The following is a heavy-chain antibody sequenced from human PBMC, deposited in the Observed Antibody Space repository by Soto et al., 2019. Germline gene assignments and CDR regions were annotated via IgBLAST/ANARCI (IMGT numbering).Heavy chain of an antibody. Sequence: ASLKVSCKASGYTFTSYYMHCVRQTPGQGLEWMGIINPSGGSTSYAQKFQGRVTMTRDTSTSTVYMELSSLRSEDTAVYYCARGGVAAAGPFDYWGQGTLVTVSS. J-gene: IGHJ4*02. V-gene: IGHV1-46*01. CDR3: ARGGVAAAGPFDY. D-gene: IGHD6-13*01. CDR1: GYTFTSYY. CDR2: INPSGGST.